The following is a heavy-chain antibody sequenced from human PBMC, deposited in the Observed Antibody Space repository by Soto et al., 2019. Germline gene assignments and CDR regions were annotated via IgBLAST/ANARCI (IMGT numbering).Heavy chain of an antibody. Sequence: QPGGSLRPPCTASGFTFSSYGMHGFRQAPGKGLEWVAGISYDGSTKYYADAVQGRFTISRDNSKNTLYMQMNSLRAEDTAVYYCAKDLLPVEMATITFGTNYWGQGNMVTVSS. CDR3: AKDLLPVEMATITFGTNY. D-gene: IGHD3-16*01. J-gene: IGHJ4*02. V-gene: IGHV3-30*18. CDR1: GFTFSSYG. CDR2: ISYDGSTK.